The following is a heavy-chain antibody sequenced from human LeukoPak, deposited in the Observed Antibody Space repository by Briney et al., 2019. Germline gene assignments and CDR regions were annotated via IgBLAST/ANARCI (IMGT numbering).Heavy chain of an antibody. D-gene: IGHD2-2*02. CDR2: INPNSGGP. Sequence: ASVKVSCKASGYTFTGYYVHWVRQAPGQGLEWMGRINPNSGGPNYAQKFQGRVTMTRDTSISTAYMELSRLRSDDTAVYYCARYRASRKDIVVVPAAIPPYGMDVWGQGTTVTVSS. V-gene: IGHV1-2*06. CDR3: ARYRASRKDIVVVPAAIPPYGMDV. CDR1: GYTFTGYY. J-gene: IGHJ6*02.